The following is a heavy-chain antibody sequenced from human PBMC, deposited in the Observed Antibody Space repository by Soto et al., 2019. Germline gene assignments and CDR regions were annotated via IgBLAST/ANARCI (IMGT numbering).Heavy chain of an antibody. CDR1: GYTFTSYD. Sequence: ASVKVSCKASGYTFTSYDINWVLQATGQGLEWMGWMNPNSGNTGYAQKFQGRVTMTRNTSISTAYMELSSLRSEDTAVYYCASGFYDSSGYYSDAFDIWGQGTMVTVSS. CDR3: ASGFYDSSGYYSDAFDI. CDR2: MNPNSGNT. J-gene: IGHJ3*02. D-gene: IGHD3-22*01. V-gene: IGHV1-8*01.